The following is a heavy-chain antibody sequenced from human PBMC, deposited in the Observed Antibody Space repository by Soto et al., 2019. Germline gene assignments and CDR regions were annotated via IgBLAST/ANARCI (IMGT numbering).Heavy chain of an antibody. D-gene: IGHD3-10*01. CDR2: ISGGGDTT. J-gene: IGHJ4*02. CDR3: AKGRGGSGSLTPRVDF. V-gene: IGHV3-23*01. CDR1: GFTFNNYA. Sequence: EVQLLDSGGGLVQPGGSLRLSCAASGFTFNNYAMTWVRQAPGKGLEWVSAISGGGDTTSYADSVKGRFTVSRDGSKNALYLHMSSLRAEDTALYYCAKGRGGSGSLTPRVDFWGQGTLVTVSS.